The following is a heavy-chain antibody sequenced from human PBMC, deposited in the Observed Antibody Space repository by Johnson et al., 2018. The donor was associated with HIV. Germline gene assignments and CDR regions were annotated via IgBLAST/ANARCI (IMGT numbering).Heavy chain of an antibody. CDR1: GFTFSDYY. Sequence: QVQLVESGGGLVKPGGSLRLSCAASGFTFSDYYMSWIRQAPWKGLEWFSYISSSGSTIYYADSVKGRFTISRDNAKNSLYLQMNSLRAEDTAVYYCARDRDCSGGSCYLRSRADAFDIWGQGTMVTVSS. D-gene: IGHD2-15*01. CDR2: ISSSGSTI. CDR3: ARDRDCSGGSCYLRSRADAFDI. J-gene: IGHJ3*02. V-gene: IGHV3-11*04.